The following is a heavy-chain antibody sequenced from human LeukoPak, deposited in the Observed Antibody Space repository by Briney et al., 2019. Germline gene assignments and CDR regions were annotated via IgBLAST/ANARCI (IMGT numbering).Heavy chain of an antibody. CDR2: ISGSGGST. CDR3: AKDRDIVVVVAAHFDY. Sequence: GGSLRLSCAASGFTFSSYAMSWVRQAPGKGLEWVSAISGSGGSTYYADSVKSRFTISRDNSKNTLYLQMNSLRAEDTAVYYCAKDRDIVVVVAAHFDYWGQGTLVTVSS. CDR1: GFTFSSYA. D-gene: IGHD2-15*01. V-gene: IGHV3-23*01. J-gene: IGHJ4*02.